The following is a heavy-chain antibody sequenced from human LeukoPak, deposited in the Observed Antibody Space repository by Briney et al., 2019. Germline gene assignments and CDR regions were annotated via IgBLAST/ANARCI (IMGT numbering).Heavy chain of an antibody. D-gene: IGHD5-24*01. J-gene: IGHJ4*02. CDR2: INPSGGST. Sequence: ASVKVSCKASGYTFTSYAMNWVRQAPGQGLEWMGIINPSGGSTSYAQKFQGRVTMTRDTSTSTVYMELSSLRSEDTAVYYCARDMGGDGYNFWGQGTLVTVSS. V-gene: IGHV1-46*01. CDR3: ARDMGGDGYNF. CDR1: GYTFTSYA.